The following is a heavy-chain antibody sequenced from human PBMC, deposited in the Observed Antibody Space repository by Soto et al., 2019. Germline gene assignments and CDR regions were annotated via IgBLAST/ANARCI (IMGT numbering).Heavy chain of an antibody. J-gene: IGHJ4*02. CDR2: ISAYNGNT. CDR3: ARDRTTTIAAADVGIDY. V-gene: IGHV1-18*01. D-gene: IGHD6-13*01. Sequence: ASVKVSCKASGYTFTSYGISWVRQAPGQGLEWMGWISAYNGNTNYAQKLQGRVTMTTDTSTSTAYMELRSLRSDDTAVYYCARDRTTTIAAADVGIDYWGQGTLVTVSS. CDR1: GYTFTSYG.